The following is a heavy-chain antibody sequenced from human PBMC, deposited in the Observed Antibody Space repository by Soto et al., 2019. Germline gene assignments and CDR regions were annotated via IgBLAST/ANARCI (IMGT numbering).Heavy chain of an antibody. J-gene: IGHJ4*02. Sequence: GGSLRLSCAASGFTFSSYWMHWVRQAPGKGLVWVSRINSDGSSTSYADSVKGRFTISRDNAKNTLYLQMNSLRAEDTAVYYCARVRGYSYGYYFDYWGQGTLVTVSS. CDR2: INSDGSST. CDR1: GFTFSSYW. V-gene: IGHV3-74*01. CDR3: ARVRGYSYGYYFDY. D-gene: IGHD5-18*01.